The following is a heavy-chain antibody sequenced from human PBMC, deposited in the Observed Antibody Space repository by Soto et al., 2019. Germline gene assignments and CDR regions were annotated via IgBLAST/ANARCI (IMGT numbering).Heavy chain of an antibody. D-gene: IGHD2-15*01. CDR1: GFTFSSYA. CDR3: AKAGYWSGGSCYSGPDY. Sequence: EVQLLESGGGLVQPGGSLRLSCAASGFTFSSYAMSWVRQAPGKGLEWVSAISGSGGSTYYEDSVKGRFTISRDNSKNTLDLQMNSLRAEDTAVYYCAKAGYWSGGSCYSGPDYCGQGTLVTVSS. CDR2: ISGSGGST. J-gene: IGHJ4*02. V-gene: IGHV3-23*01.